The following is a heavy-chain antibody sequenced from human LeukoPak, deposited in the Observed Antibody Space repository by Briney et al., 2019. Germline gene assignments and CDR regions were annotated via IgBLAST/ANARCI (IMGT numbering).Heavy chain of an antibody. CDR1: GFTFTSYS. CDR3: AKDRGWLVES. D-gene: IGHD3-22*01. Sequence: GGSLRLFCAASGFTFTSYSMSWVRQAPGKGLEWVSTISDSSSSTFYADSVKGRFTISRDRSKNTLYMEMNSLRVEDTAVDYCAKDRGWLVESWGQGTLVTVSS. J-gene: IGHJ5*02. V-gene: IGHV3-23*01. CDR2: ISDSSSST.